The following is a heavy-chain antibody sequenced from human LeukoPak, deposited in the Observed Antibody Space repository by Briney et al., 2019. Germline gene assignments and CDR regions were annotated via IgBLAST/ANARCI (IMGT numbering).Heavy chain of an antibody. V-gene: IGHV1-18*01. CDR3: ARAGVVGATTSSFDY. J-gene: IGHJ4*02. CDR1: GYTFTSYG. CDR2: ISAYNGNT. D-gene: IGHD1-26*01. Sequence: ASVKVSCKASGYTFTSYGISWVRQAPGQGLEGMGWISAYNGNTNYAQKLQGRVTMTTDTSTSTAYMELRSLRSDDTAVYYCARAGVVGATTSSFDYWGQGTLVTVSS.